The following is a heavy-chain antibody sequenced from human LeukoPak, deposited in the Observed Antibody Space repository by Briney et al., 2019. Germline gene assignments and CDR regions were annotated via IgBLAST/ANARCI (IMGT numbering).Heavy chain of an antibody. Sequence: SETLSLTCTVSGGSISSYYWSWIRQPPGKRLEWIGYIYYSGSTNYNPSLKSRVTISLDTSKNQFSLKLSSVTAADTAVYYCARLRYSYGLFDYWGQGTLVTVSS. J-gene: IGHJ4*02. CDR1: GGSISSYY. CDR2: IYYSGST. D-gene: IGHD5-18*01. V-gene: IGHV4-59*08. CDR3: ARLRYSYGLFDY.